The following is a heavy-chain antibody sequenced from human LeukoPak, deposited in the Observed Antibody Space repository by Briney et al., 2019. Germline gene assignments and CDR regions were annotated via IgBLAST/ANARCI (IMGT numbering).Heavy chain of an antibody. J-gene: IGHJ3*02. CDR2: IIPIFGTA. CDR1: GGTFSSYA. CDR3: AREKVDAFDI. V-gene: IGHV1-69*05. D-gene: IGHD2-15*01. Sequence: SVKVSCKASGGTFSSYAISWVRQAPGQGLEWMGGIIPIFGTANYAQKFQGRVTIATDESTSTAYMELSSLRSEDTAVYYCAREKVDAFDIWGQGTMVTVSS.